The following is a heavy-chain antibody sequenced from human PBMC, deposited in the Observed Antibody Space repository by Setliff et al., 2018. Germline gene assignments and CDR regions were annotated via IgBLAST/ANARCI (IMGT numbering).Heavy chain of an antibody. Sequence: SETLSLTCAVYGDSLSGYYWSWIRQSPKKGLEWIGEIMPGRDTLYSPSLESRLTITIDTSKSQFSLKLSSVTAADTAVYYCARVDDVGSGYENWIDPWGRGTLVTVSS. D-gene: IGHD3-22*01. CDR2: IMPGRDT. CDR3: ARVDDVGSGYENWIDP. CDR1: GDSLSGYY. J-gene: IGHJ5*02. V-gene: IGHV4-34*10.